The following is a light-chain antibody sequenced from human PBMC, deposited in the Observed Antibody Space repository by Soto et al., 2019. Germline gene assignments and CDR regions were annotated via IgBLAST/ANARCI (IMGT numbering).Light chain of an antibody. J-gene: IGLJ1*01. Sequence: QSALTQPASVPGSTGQSITISCTGTSSDVGGYNYVSWYQQHPGKAPKLMIYEVSDRPSGVSNRFSGSKSGNTASLTISGLQAEDEADYYCSSYTSSSTLYVFGTGTKVTVL. V-gene: IGLV2-14*01. CDR1: SSDVGGYNY. CDR3: SSYTSSSTLYV. CDR2: EVS.